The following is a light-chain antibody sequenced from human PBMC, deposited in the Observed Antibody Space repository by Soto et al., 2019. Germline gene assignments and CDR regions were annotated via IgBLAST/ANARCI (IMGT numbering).Light chain of an antibody. CDR2: GAS. CDR3: QLYCNSPEYT. V-gene: IGKV3-20*01. Sequence: EIVLTQSPGTLSLSPGERATLSCRASQSVSTNYLAWYQHKPGQTPSLLIYGASSRATGIPDRFIGRGSGTDSTLTISRLEPEDFAVYYCQLYCNSPEYTFGQGTKLEIK. CDR1: QSVSTNY. J-gene: IGKJ2*01.